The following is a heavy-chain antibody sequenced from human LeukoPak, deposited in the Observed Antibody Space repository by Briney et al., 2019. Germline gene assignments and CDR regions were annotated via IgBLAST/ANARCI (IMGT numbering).Heavy chain of an antibody. CDR2: IDPGDSDT. D-gene: IGHD3-3*01. J-gene: IGHJ3*02. V-gene: IGHV5-51*01. Sequence: GESLKISCKGSGYSFTSYWIGWVRQMPGKGLEWMGIIDPGDSDTRYSPSFQGQVTISADKSISTAYLQWSSLKASDTAMYYCARSDYDFWSGYYYDAFDIWGQGTMVTVSS. CDR1: GYSFTSYW. CDR3: ARSDYDFWSGYYYDAFDI.